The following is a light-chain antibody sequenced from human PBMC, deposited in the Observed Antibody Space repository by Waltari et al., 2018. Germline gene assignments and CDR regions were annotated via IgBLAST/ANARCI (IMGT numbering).Light chain of an antibody. V-gene: IGLV2-14*01. J-gene: IGLJ3*02. Sequence: QSALTQPAPVSGPPGQSSTISVTGTSSDVGGYKYVSWYQQHPGKAPKVWVFDVRNRPSGLSTRFSGSKSGNTASLTISRLQAEDESDYYCCSFTSRSTWVFGGGTKVTVL. CDR3: CSFTSRSTWV. CDR1: SSDVGGYKY. CDR2: DVR.